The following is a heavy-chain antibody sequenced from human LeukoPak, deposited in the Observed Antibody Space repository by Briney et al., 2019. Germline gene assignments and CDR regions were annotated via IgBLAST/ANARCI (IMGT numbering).Heavy chain of an antibody. D-gene: IGHD6-13*01. V-gene: IGHV1-2*04. Sequence: ASVKVSCKASVYTFTSYAMNWVRQSPGQGLEWMGWINPNSGGTNYAQKFQGWVTMTRDTSISTAYMELSRLRSDDTAVYYCARVRSWYEIDAFDIWRQGTMVTVSS. J-gene: IGHJ3*02. CDR1: VYTFTSYA. CDR2: INPNSGGT. CDR3: ARVRSWYEIDAFDI.